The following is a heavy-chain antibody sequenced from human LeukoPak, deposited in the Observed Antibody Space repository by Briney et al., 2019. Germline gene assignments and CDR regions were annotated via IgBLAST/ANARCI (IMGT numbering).Heavy chain of an antibody. CDR2: ISAQHGQT. Sequence: ASVKVSCKTSGYSENFYGITWVRQVAGQGLEWMGWISAQHGQTEYAPNSQDRVTMTTDTYTNTAYMELRSLRSDDTAVYYCAREDSSGYYDYWGQGTPVTISS. V-gene: IGHV1-18*01. J-gene: IGHJ4*02. CDR1: GYSENFYG. CDR3: AREDSSGYYDY. D-gene: IGHD3-22*01.